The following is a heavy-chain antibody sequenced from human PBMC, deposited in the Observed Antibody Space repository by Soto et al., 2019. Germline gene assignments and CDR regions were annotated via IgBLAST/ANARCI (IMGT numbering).Heavy chain of an antibody. CDR2: ISNGGGAI. CDR3: ARRGSTVTFTY. Sequence: QVQLVESGGGLVKPGGSLRLSCAASGFTFSDYYMSWIRQAPGKGLEWISYISNGGGAISYAGSVKGRFTNSRDNAKNALFLQMNNLRAEDTAVYYCARRGSTVTFTYWGQGTLVTVSS. CDR1: GFTFSDYY. J-gene: IGHJ4*02. D-gene: IGHD4-17*01. V-gene: IGHV3-11*01.